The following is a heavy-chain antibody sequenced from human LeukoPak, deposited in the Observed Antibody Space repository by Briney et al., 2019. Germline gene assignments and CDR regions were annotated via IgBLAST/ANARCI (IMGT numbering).Heavy chain of an antibody. CDR3: ARDRLDIVTTIIFDY. D-gene: IGHD5-12*01. J-gene: IGHJ4*02. V-gene: IGHV1-18*01. CDR1: GYTFTSYG. CDR2: ISAYDGNT. Sequence: ASVKVSCKASGYTFTSYGIGWVRQAPGQGLEWMEWISAYDGNTDYAQNLQGRVTMTTDTYTSTAYMELRSLRSDDTAVYYCARDRLDIVTTIIFDYWGQGTLVTVSS.